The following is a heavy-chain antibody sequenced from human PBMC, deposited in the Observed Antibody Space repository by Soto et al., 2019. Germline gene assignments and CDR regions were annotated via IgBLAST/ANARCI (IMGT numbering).Heavy chain of an antibody. Sequence: SLRLSCVGTGLNFDNFGMNWVRQAPGKGLEWVSGITWNSRALAYADSVKGRFTISRDNARNSLYLQMDSLRDEATALDYCARGAYSSGKHHCLGSWGRGTLVTVSS. J-gene: IGHJ4*03. D-gene: IGHD2-15*01. CDR3: ARGAYSSGKHHCLGS. CDR2: ITWNSRAL. CDR1: GLNFDNFG. V-gene: IGHV3-9*01.